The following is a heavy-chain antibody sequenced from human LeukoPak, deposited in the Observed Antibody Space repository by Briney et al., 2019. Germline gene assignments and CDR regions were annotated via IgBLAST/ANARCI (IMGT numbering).Heavy chain of an antibody. J-gene: IGHJ4*02. CDR3: ARGHDILTGGHFDY. D-gene: IGHD3-9*01. CDR1: GYTFTGYY. Sequence: GASVKVSCKASGYTFTGYYMHGVRQAPGQGPEWMGWINPNSGGTNYAQKFQGRVTMTRDTSISTAYMELSRLRSDDTAVYYCARGHDILTGGHFDYWGQGTLVTVSS. V-gene: IGHV1-2*02. CDR2: INPNSGGT.